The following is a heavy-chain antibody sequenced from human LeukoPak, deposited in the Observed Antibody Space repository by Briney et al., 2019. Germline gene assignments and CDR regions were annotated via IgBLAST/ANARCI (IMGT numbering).Heavy chain of an antibody. CDR1: GFTFSSYS. D-gene: IGHD3-3*01. Sequence: PGGSLRLSCAASGFTFSSYSMNWVRQAPGKGLEWVSYISSSGNTIYYADSVKGRFTISRDNAKNSLYLQMNSLRAEDTAVYYCARALTLFWQFYFNYWGQGTLVTVSS. CDR2: ISSSGNTI. J-gene: IGHJ4*02. CDR3: ARALTLFWQFYFNY. V-gene: IGHV3-48*04.